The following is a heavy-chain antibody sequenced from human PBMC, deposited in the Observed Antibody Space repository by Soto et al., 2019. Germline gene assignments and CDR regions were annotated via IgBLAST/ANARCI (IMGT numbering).Heavy chain of an antibody. V-gene: IGHV1-69*02. Sequence: QVQLVQSGAEVKKPGSSVKVSCKASGGTFSSYTISWVRQAPGQGLEWMGRIIPILGIANYAQKFQGRVTITEDKYTSTAYMELSSLRSEDTAVYYCARTRSMVRGVTYDAFDIWGQGTMVTVSS. CDR3: ARTRSMVRGVTYDAFDI. D-gene: IGHD3-10*01. CDR1: GGTFSSYT. J-gene: IGHJ3*02. CDR2: IIPILGIA.